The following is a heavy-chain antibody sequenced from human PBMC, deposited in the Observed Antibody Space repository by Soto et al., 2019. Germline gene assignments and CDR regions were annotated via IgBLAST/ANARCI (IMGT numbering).Heavy chain of an antibody. CDR2: ISGSGGST. D-gene: IGHD3-10*01. Sequence: EVQLLESGGGLVQPGGSLRLSCAASGFTFSSYAMSWVRQAPGKGLEWVSAISGSGGSTYYADSVKGRFTISRDNSKNTLYLQMNSLRAEDTAVYYCAKDSVLWFGEYLTNDRSDSWGQGTLVTVSS. CDR1: GFTFSSYA. CDR3: AKDSVLWFGEYLTNDRSDS. J-gene: IGHJ4*02. V-gene: IGHV3-23*01.